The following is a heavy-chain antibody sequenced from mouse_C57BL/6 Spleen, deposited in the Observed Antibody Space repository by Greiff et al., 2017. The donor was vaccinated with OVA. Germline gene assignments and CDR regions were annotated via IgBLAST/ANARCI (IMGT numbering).Heavy chain of an antibody. J-gene: IGHJ4*01. V-gene: IGHV1-5*01. CDR2: IYPGNSDT. D-gene: IGHD1-1*01. CDR3: TFFGSSYPMDY. Sequence: EVQLKESGTVLARPGASVKMSCKTSGYTFTSYCMHWVKQRPGQGLEWIGDIYPGNSDTSYNQKFKGKATLTAVTSANTAYMELSSLTNENSAVYYCTFFGSSYPMDYWGQGTSVTVSS. CDR1: GYTFTSYC.